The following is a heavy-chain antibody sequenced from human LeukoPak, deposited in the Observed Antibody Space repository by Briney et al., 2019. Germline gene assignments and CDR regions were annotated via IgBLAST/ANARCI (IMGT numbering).Heavy chain of an antibody. J-gene: IGHJ4*02. CDR3: ARATIRTIVNYFDY. V-gene: IGHV4-59*01. CDR1: GGSISSYY. D-gene: IGHD2-21*01. Sequence: SETLSLTCTFSGGSISSYYWSWIRQSPGKGLEWIGYIYYSGSTSYNPSLKSRVTISVDTSKNQFSLKLSSVTASDTAVYYCARATIRTIVNYFDYWGQGTLITVSS. CDR2: IYYSGST.